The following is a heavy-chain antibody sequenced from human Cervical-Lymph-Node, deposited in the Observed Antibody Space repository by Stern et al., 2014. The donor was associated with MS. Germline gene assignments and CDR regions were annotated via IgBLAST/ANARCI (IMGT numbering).Heavy chain of an antibody. CDR3: ARGGIGSSRLYYHFYGMDV. CDR2: FVPLFSTT. CDR1: GGTFNSYV. J-gene: IGHJ6*02. D-gene: IGHD6-6*01. V-gene: IGHV1-69*01. Sequence: QVQLVQSGAEVKKPGSSVKVSCKASGGTFNSYVISWVRQAPGQGLEWMGGFVPLFSTTRYAQKLQGRGTITADESRSTTYMELTSLRSDDTAVYYCARGGIGSSRLYYHFYGMDVWGQGTTVTVSS.